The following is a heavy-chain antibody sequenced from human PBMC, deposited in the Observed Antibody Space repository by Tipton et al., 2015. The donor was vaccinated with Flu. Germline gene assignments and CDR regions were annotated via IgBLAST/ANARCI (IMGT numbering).Heavy chain of an antibody. CDR2: ITHRGTT. V-gene: IGHV4-34*01. CDR3: ARGILPVYGDYKGLGY. J-gene: IGHJ4*02. CDR1: GGSFSGYY. Sequence: TLSLTCAVYGGSFSGYYWSWIRQPPGKGLEWIGEITHRGTTNYNPSLKSRAIISVETSNNQFSLRLISVTAADTAVYYCARGILPVYGDYKGLGYWGQGTLVAVSS. D-gene: IGHD4-17*01.